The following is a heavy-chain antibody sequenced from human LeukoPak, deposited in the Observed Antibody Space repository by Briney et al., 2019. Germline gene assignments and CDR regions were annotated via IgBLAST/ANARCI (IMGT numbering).Heavy chain of an antibody. V-gene: IGHV4-59*08. CDR2: VSHSGGA. J-gene: IGHJ6*03. CDR1: GGSISSSH. CDR3: ARSFHSAYYYMDV. D-gene: IGHD3-10*01. Sequence: SETLSLTCTVSGGSISSSHWSWIGPPPGKGLDWIGYVSHSGGANYKPSLKSRVTISVDTSKRQFSQKLSSVSAADTAVYYCARSFHSAYYYMDVWGKGTTVTVS.